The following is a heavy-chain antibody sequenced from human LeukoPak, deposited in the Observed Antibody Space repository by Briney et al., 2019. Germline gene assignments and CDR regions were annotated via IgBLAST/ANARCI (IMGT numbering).Heavy chain of an antibody. CDR2: IYHSGST. J-gene: IGHJ4*02. CDR1: GFSISSNYH. V-gene: IGHV4-38-2*02. CDR3: ATMMYGSGNYYNSDY. Sequence: TPSETLSLTCSVSGFSISSNYHWGWIRQPPGKGLEWIGTIYHSGSTYYSPSPKSRVTISIHTSKNQFSLNLTSVTAADTAVYYCATMMYGSGNYYNSDYWGQGTLVTVSS. D-gene: IGHD3-10*01.